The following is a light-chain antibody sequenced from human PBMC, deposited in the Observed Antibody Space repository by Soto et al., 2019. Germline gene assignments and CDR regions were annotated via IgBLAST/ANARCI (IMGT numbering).Light chain of an antibody. J-gene: IGKJ1*01. V-gene: IGKV1-27*01. Sequence: DIQMTQSPSSLSASVGDTVTITCRASQDISNYLAWYQQRPGKVPKLLVYGASTLQSGVPSRFSGSESGTHFTLTISSLQPEDVGTYYCQKYNNAPWTFGPGTKVELK. CDR1: QDISNY. CDR2: GAS. CDR3: QKYNNAPWT.